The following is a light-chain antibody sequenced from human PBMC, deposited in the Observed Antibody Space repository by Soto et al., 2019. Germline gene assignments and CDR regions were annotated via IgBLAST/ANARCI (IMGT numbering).Light chain of an antibody. V-gene: IGLV2-14*01. CDR2: DVS. CDR3: SSYTSSSTLVV. CDR1: SSDVGGYNY. Sequence: QSVLTQPASVSGSPGQSITISCTGTSSDVGGYNYVSWYQQHPGKAPKLMIYDVSNRPSGVSNRFSGSKSGNTASLTISGLQADDEADYYGSSYTSSSTLVVFGGGTKLTVL. J-gene: IGLJ2*01.